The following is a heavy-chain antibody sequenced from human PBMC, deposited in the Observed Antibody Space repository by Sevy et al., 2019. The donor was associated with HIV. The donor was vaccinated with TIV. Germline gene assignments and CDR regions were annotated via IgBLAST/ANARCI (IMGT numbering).Heavy chain of an antibody. J-gene: IGHJ6*02. D-gene: IGHD1-1*01. CDR2: IYYSGST. V-gene: IGHV4-61*01. CDR1: GGSVSSGSYY. Sequence: SETLSLTCTVSGGSVSSGSYYWSWIRQPPGKGLEWIGYIYYSGSTNYNPSLKSRVTMSVDTSKNQFSLKLSSVTAADTAVYYCARGTYYYYYGMDVWGQGTTVTVSS. CDR3: ARGTYYYYYGMDV.